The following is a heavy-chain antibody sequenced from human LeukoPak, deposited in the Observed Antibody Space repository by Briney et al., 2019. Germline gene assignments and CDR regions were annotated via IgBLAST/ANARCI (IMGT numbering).Heavy chain of an antibody. CDR1: GFRFSSYW. J-gene: IGHJ4*02. CDR3: TRDPRGNYDFWSGYYYYFDY. V-gene: IGHV3-49*04. Sequence: PGGSLRLSCAASGFRFSSYWMSWVRQAPGKGLEWVGFIRSKAYGGTTGYAASVKGRFTISRDDSKSIAYLQMNSLKTEDTAVCYCTRDPRGNYDFWSGYYYYFDYWGQGTLVTVSS. CDR2: IRSKAYGGTT. D-gene: IGHD3-3*01.